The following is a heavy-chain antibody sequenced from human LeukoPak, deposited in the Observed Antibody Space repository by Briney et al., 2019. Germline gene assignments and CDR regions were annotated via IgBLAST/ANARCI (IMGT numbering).Heavy chain of an antibody. J-gene: IGHJ6*03. CDR3: ARVEEGYGSGRRENYYYYYMDV. V-gene: IGHV4-39*07. CDR1: GGSIGSSSYY. Sequence: PSETLSLTCTVSGGSIGSSSYYWGWIRQPPGKGLEWIGYIYYTGSTYYNPSLKSRVTISVDTSKNHFSLKLSSVTAADTAVYYCARVEEGYGSGRRENYYYYYMDVWGKGTTVTISS. CDR2: IYYTGST. D-gene: IGHD3-10*01.